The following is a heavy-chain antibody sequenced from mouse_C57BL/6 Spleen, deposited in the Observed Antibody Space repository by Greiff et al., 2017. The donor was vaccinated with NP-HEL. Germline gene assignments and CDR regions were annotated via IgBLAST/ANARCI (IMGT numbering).Heavy chain of an antibody. D-gene: IGHD2-2*01. CDR3: VRDGGYDWYFDV. V-gene: IGHV10-3*01. Sequence: EVQVVESGGGLVQPKGSLKLSCAASGFTFNTYAMHWVRQAPGKGLEWVARIRSKSSNYATYYADSVKDRFTISRDDSQSMLYLQMNNLKTEDTAMYYCVRDGGYDWYFDVWGTRTTVTVSS. CDR1: GFTFNTYA. CDR2: IRSKSSNYAT. J-gene: IGHJ1*03.